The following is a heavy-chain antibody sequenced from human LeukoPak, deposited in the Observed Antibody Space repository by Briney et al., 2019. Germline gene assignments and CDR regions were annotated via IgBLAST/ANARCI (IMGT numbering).Heavy chain of an antibody. Sequence: SETLSLTCTVSGGSISSGSYYWSWIRQPAGKGLEWIGRIYTSGSTNYNPSLKSRVTISVDTSKNQFSLKLSSVTAADTAVYYCARDGYNSGYYFYYMDVWGKGTTVTVSS. CDR1: GGSISSGSYY. J-gene: IGHJ6*03. CDR2: IYTSGST. D-gene: IGHD5-24*01. V-gene: IGHV4-61*02. CDR3: ARDGYNSGYYFYYMDV.